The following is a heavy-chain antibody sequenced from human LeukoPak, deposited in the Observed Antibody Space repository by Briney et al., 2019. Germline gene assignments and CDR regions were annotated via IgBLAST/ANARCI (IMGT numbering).Heavy chain of an antibody. CDR1: GYTLTDYY. CDR2: INPNSGGT. CDR3: ARVGYYESSGYYEY. V-gene: IGHV1-2*06. Sequence: ALVKVSCKASGYTLTDYYMHWVRQAPGQGLEWMGRINPNSGGTNYAQKFQGRVTMTRDTSISTVYMELSRLRSDDTAVYYCARVGYYESSGYYEYWGQGTLVTVSS. D-gene: IGHD3-22*01. J-gene: IGHJ4*02.